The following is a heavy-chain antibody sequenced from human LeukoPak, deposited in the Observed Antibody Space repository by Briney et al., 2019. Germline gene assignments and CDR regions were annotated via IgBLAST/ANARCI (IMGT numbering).Heavy chain of an antibody. D-gene: IGHD1-1*01. J-gene: IGHJ4*02. CDR2: IYSGGST. V-gene: IGHV3-53*01. CDR1: GFTVSSNY. CDR3: ARDQTGTGFDY. Sequence: AGGSLRLSCAASGFTVSSNYMSWVRQAPGKGLEWVSVIYSGGSTYYADSVKGRFTISGDNSKNTLYLQMNSLRAEDTAVYYCARDQTGTGFDYWGQGTLVTVSS.